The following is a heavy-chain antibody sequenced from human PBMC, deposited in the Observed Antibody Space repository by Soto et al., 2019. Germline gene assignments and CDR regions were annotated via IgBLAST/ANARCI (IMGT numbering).Heavy chain of an antibody. Sequence: XGSLRLSFAASGFTVSSYAMSWVRQAPGKGLEWVSAISGSVGSTYYADSVKGRFTISRDNSKNTLYLQMNSLRAEDTAVYYCAKDLSGAGGRFREFSEDPGIYYYYGMDVWGQGTTVTVSS. CDR1: GFTVSSYA. CDR3: AKDLSGAGGRFREFSEDPGIYYYYGMDV. D-gene: IGHD3-10*01. CDR2: ISGSVGST. J-gene: IGHJ6*02. V-gene: IGHV3-23*01.